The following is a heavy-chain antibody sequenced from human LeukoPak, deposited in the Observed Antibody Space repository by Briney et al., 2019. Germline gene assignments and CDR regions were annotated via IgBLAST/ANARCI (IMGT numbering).Heavy chain of an antibody. V-gene: IGHV3-30*18. CDR3: AKVPPTMGATDWFDP. Sequence: GGSLRLSCEASGFTFSSYGIHWVRQAPDKGLEWVAVVSYDGSDKYYADSVKGRFTISRDNSKNTLYLQMNSLRAEDTAVYYCAKVPPTMGATDWFDPWGQGTLVTVSS. CDR1: GFTFSSYG. D-gene: IGHD1-26*01. J-gene: IGHJ5*02. CDR2: VSYDGSDK.